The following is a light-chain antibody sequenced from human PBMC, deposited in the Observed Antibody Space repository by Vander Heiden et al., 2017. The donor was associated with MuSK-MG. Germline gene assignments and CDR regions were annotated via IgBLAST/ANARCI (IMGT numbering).Light chain of an antibody. CDR3: QQRSNWPPEGT. CDR1: QSVSSY. CDR2: DAS. J-gene: IGKJ4*01. V-gene: IGKV3-11*01. Sequence: EIVLTQSPATVSLSPGERATLSCRASQSVSSYLAWYQQKPGQAPRLLIYDASNRATGIPARFSGSGSGTDFTLTISSLEPEDFAVYYCQQRSNWPPEGTFGGGTKVEIK.